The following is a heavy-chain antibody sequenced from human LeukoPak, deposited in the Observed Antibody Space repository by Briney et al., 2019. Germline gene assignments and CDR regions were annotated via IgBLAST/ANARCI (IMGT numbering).Heavy chain of an antibody. Sequence: SETLSLTCAAYGGSFSGYYWSWIRQPPGKGLEWIGEINHSGSTNYNPSLKSRVTISVDTSKNQFSLKLSSVTAADTAVYYCASHYYDSSGIRVDYWGQGTLVTVSS. CDR1: GGSFSGYY. CDR2: INHSGST. J-gene: IGHJ4*02. V-gene: IGHV4-34*01. CDR3: ASHYYDSSGIRVDY. D-gene: IGHD3-22*01.